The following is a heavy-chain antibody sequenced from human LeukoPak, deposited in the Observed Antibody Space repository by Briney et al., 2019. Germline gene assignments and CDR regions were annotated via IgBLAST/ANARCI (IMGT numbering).Heavy chain of an antibody. D-gene: IGHD2-2*02. CDR1: GYTFTSYG. V-gene: IGHV1-18*01. CDR3: ARDHGIVVVPAAID. Sequence: AAVKVSCKASGYTFTSYGICWVRPAPGQGLEWMGWISAYNGNTNYAQKLQGRVTMTTDTSTSTAYMELRSLRSDDTAVYYCARDHGIVVVPAAIDWGQGTLVTVSS. CDR2: ISAYNGNT. J-gene: IGHJ4*02.